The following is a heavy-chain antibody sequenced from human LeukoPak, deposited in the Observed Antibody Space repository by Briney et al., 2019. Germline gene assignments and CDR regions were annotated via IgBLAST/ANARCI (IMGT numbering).Heavy chain of an antibody. CDR2: INPNSGGT. V-gene: IGHV1-2*02. CDR1: GGTFSSYA. Sequence: ASVKVSCKASGGTFSSYAISWVRQAPGQGLEWMGWINPNSGGTNYAQKFQGRVTMTRDTSISTAYMELSRLRSDDTAVYYCARVTNYYDSSGYYYAYGYWGQGTLVTVSS. CDR3: ARVTNYYDSSGYYYAYGY. J-gene: IGHJ4*02. D-gene: IGHD3-22*01.